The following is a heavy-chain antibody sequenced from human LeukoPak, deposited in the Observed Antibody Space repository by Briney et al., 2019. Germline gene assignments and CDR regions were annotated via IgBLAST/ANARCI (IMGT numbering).Heavy chain of an antibody. V-gene: IGHV1-8*01. J-gene: IGHJ6*02. CDR2: MNPNSGNT. Sequence: ASVKVSCKASGYTFTSYDINWVRQATGQGLEWMGWMNPNSGNTGYAQKFQGRVTMTRNTSISTAYMELSSLRSEDTAVYYCARGLRGSINFWSGYYSYYGMDVWGQGTTVTVSS. CDR1: GYTFTSYD. D-gene: IGHD3-3*01. CDR3: ARGLRGSINFWSGYYSYYGMDV.